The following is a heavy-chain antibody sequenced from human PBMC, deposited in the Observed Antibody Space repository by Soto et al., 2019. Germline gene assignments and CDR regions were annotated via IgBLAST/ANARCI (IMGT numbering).Heavy chain of an antibody. D-gene: IGHD3-9*01. CDR1: GYTLTELS. CDR3: ATETVLRYFDWFKFDY. CDR2: FDPEDGET. J-gene: IGHJ4*02. Sequence: ASVKVSCKVSGYTLTELSMHWVRQAPGKGLEWMGGFDPEDGETIYAQKFQGRVTMTEDTSTDTAYMELSSLRPEDTAVYYCATETVLRYFDWFKFDYWGQGTLVTVSS. V-gene: IGHV1-24*01.